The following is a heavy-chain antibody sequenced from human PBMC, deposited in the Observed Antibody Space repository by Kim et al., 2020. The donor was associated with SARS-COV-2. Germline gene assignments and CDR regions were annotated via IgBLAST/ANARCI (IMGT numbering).Heavy chain of an antibody. J-gene: IGHJ4*02. D-gene: IGHD3-22*01. CDR1: GGSFSGYY. CDR2: INHGGST. Sequence: SETLSLTCAVYGGSFSGYYWSWIRQPPGKGLEWIGEINHGGSTNYNPSLKSRVTISVDTSKNQFSLKLSSVTAADTAVYYCARGNIGITTIVVVTFSCYYFDYWGQGTLVTVSS. CDR3: ARGNIGITTIVVVTFSCYYFDY. V-gene: IGHV4-34*01.